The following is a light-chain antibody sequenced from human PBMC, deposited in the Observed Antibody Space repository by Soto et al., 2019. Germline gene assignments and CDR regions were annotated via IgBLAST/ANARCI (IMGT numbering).Light chain of an antibody. Sequence: QSALTQPRSVSGSPGQSVTISCTGTSSDIGGYNYVSWYQQHPGKAPNLMIYTVTKRPSGVPDRFSGSKSDNTASLTISGLQADDEADYYCCSYAGSSSSVFGTGTKVTVL. CDR1: SSDIGGYNY. V-gene: IGLV2-11*01. CDR2: TVT. CDR3: CSYAGSSSSV. J-gene: IGLJ1*01.